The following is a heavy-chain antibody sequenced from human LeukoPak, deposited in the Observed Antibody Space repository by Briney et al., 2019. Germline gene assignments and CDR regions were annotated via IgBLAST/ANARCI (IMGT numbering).Heavy chain of an antibody. CDR1: GFTFSNYW. D-gene: IGHD1-26*01. V-gene: IGHV3-74*01. CDR3: ARALYSGSSYYYYGMDV. CDR2: ISSDESIT. Sequence: GGSLRLSCAASGFTFSNYWMHWVRQAPGKGLVWVSRISSDESITSYADSVKGRFTISRDNSKNTLYLQMNSLRAEDTAVYYCARALYSGSSYYYYGMDVWGQGTTVTVSS. J-gene: IGHJ6*02.